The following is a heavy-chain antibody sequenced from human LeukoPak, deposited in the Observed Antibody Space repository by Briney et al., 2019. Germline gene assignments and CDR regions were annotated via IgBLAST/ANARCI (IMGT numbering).Heavy chain of an antibody. CDR2: ISAYNGNT. CDR3: ARVTYGSGSYYYYYYGMDV. Sequence: GASVKVSCKASGGTFSSYAISWVRQAPGQGLEWMGWISAYNGNTNYAQKLQGRVTMTTDTSTSTAYMELRSLRSDDTAVYYCARVTYGSGSYYYYYYGMDVWGQGTTVTVSS. CDR1: GGTFSSYA. J-gene: IGHJ6*02. D-gene: IGHD3-10*01. V-gene: IGHV1-18*01.